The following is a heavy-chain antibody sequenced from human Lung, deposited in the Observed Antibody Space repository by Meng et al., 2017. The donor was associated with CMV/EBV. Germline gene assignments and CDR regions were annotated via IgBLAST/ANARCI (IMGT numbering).Heavy chain of an antibody. CDR1: GFTFSSYW. CDR2: IKQDGSEK. V-gene: IGHV3-7*01. J-gene: IGHJ6*02. CDR3: ARYVRGGSYPYDYYGMDV. D-gene: IGHD1-26*01. Sequence: GESXKISCASSGFTFSSYWMSWVRQAPGKGLEWVANIKQDGSEKYDVDSGKGRFTISRDNAKNSLYLQMNSLGAEDTAVYYCARYVRGGSYPYDYYGMDVWXQGTTVTVSS.